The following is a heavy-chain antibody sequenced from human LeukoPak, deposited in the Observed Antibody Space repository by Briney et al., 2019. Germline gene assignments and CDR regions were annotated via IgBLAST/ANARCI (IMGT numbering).Heavy chain of an antibody. CDR3: ARLRSCSGGSCYSPWFDP. D-gene: IGHD2-15*01. V-gene: IGHV4-34*01. J-gene: IGHJ5*02. CDR1: GGSFSGYY. Sequence: SETLSLTCAVYGGSFSGYYWSWIRQPPGKGLEWIGEINHNGSTNYNPSLKSRVTISVDTSKNQFSLKLSSVTAADTAVYYCARLRSCSGGSCYSPWFDPWGQGTLVTVSS. CDR2: INHNGST.